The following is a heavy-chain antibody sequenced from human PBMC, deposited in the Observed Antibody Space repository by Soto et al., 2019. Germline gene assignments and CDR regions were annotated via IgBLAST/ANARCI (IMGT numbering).Heavy chain of an antibody. CDR2: IHYSWSA. CDR3: ARSYVETALDLNHFDD. D-gene: IGHD5-18*01. CDR1: GGSLNSGCYY. V-gene: IGHV4-31*03. J-gene: IGHJ4*02. Sequence: SETLSLTCSVTGGSLNSGCYYWSWIRHHPGRVLEGIGYIHYSWSAYYNPSLKSRVTISVDTSNNQFSLQLNSVTAADTAVYYGARSYVETALDLNHFDDWGQGPLVNVSS.